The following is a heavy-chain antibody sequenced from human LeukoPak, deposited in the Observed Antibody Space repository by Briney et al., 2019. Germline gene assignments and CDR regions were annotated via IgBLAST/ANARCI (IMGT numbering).Heavy chain of an antibody. Sequence: ASVKVSCKASGGTFSSYAISRVRQAPGQGLEWMGWINPSSGGTNYAQKFQGRVTMTRDTSISTAYMELNRLISDDTAVYYCARADDYNRGYYFDYWGQGTLVTVSS. CDR3: ARADDYNRGYYFDY. J-gene: IGHJ4*02. CDR1: GGTFSSYA. CDR2: INPSSGGT. V-gene: IGHV1-2*02. D-gene: IGHD5-24*01.